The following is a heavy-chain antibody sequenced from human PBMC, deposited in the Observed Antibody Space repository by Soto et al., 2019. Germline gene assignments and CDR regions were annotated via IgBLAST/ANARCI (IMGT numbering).Heavy chain of an antibody. Sequence: EVQLVETGGGLIQPGGSLRLSCAASGFTVSSNYMSWVRQAPGKGLEWVSVIYSGGSTYYADSVKGRFTISSDNSKNTRYLQMNSLRAEDTAVYYCARLRGYTATIDYGGQGCLYTVCS. CDR1: GFTVSSNY. D-gene: IGHD5-18*01. CDR3: ARLRGYTATIDY. J-gene: IGHJ4*02. CDR2: IYSGGST. V-gene: IGHV3-53*02.